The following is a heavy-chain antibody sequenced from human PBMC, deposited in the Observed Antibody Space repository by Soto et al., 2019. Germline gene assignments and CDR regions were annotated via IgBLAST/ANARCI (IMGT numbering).Heavy chain of an antibody. CDR1: GYSFTSYW. V-gene: IGHV5-10-1*01. Sequence: GESLKISCKGSGYSFTSYWISWVRQMPGKGLEWMGRIDPSDSYTNYSPSFQGHVTISADKSISTAYLQWSSLKASDTAMYYCARREVEAYYYYGMDVWGQGTTVTVS. CDR2: IDPSDSYT. J-gene: IGHJ6*02. CDR3: ARREVEAYYYYGMDV.